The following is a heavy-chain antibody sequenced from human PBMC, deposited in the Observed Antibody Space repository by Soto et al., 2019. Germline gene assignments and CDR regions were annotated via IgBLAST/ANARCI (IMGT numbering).Heavy chain of an antibody. D-gene: IGHD5-18*01. J-gene: IGHJ6*02. CDR1: GSSFSSYR. CDR3: ARHGIQVSHDV. CDR2: ITTSSHTI. V-gene: IGHV3-48*02. Sequence: GFLRPTGGAPGSSFSSYRMDGVRQAPGQGLEWISYITTSSHTIYYADSVRGRFTISRDNAKNSLFLQMNSLRDEDTAVYYCARHGIQVSHDVWGQGTTVTVSS.